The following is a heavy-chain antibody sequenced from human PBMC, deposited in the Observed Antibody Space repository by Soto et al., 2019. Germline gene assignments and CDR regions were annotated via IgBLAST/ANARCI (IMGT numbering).Heavy chain of an antibody. V-gene: IGHV1-69*02. J-gene: IGHJ3*02. CDR1: GGTFSSYT. CDR2: IIPILGIA. CDR3: ARETYYYDSSGYSRPDAFDI. Sequence: GASVKVSCKASGGTFSSYTISWVRQAPGQGLEWMGRIIPILGIANYAQKFQGRVTITADKSTSTAYMELSSLRSEDTAVYYCARETYYYDSSGYSRPDAFDIWGQGTMVTVSS. D-gene: IGHD3-22*01.